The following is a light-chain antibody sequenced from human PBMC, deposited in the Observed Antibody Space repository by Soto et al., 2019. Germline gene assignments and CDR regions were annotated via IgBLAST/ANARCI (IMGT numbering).Light chain of an antibody. V-gene: IGLV2-14*03. CDR2: DVS. J-gene: IGLJ2*01. CDR3: ASYTTGRIRV. Sequence: QSALTQPASVSASPGQSITISCTGTSSDIGAYSSVSWYQQHPGEAPQLIIYDVSYRPSGISSRFSGSKSGNTASLTVSGLQADDDADYYCASYTTGRIRVFGGGTKLTVL. CDR1: SSDIGAYSS.